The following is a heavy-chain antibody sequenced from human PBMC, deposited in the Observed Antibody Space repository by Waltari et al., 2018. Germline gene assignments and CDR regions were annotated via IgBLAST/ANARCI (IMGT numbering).Heavy chain of an antibody. CDR1: GFAVSDNY. D-gene: IGHD3-16*01. CDR3: ARGPPISAKWELCWFDY. J-gene: IGHJ4*02. CDR2: IYGGVSA. Sequence: EVQVVESGGGLIQPGGSLRLSCAASGFAVSDNYMSWVRQAPGKGLGGVAVIYGGVSAYYADAVKGRFSISRDSSENTFYLQMSSLRVEDTAVYYCARGPPISAKWELCWFDYWGQGTLVTVSS. V-gene: IGHV3-53*01.